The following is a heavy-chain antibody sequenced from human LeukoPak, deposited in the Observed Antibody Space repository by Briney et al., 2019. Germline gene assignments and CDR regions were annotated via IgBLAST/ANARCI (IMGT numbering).Heavy chain of an antibody. CDR2: IVASGGST. V-gene: IGHV3-23*01. CDR3: AKDAVAPGSGGDYFDV. J-gene: IGHJ4*02. CDR1: GFTFSSYA. Sequence: PGGSLRFSCAASGFTFSSYAMTWVRQARGKGLEWVSTIVASGGSTYYADSVKGRFTISRDNSKNTLFLQMNSLRVDDTALYYCAKDAVAPGSGGDYFDVWGQGTLVAVSS. D-gene: IGHD3-10*01.